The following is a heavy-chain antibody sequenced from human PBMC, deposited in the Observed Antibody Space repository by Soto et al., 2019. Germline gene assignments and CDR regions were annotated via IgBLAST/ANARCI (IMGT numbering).Heavy chain of an antibody. D-gene: IGHD3-9*01. J-gene: IGHJ6*02. CDR2: ISYDGSNK. CDR1: GFTFSSYG. Sequence: GGSLRLSCAASGFTFSSYGMHWVRQAPGKGLEWVAVISYDGSNKYYADSVKGRFTITRDNSKNTLYLQMNSLRAEDTAVYYCANSLRYFDWSQRLTYYYGMDVWGQGTTVTVSS. CDR3: ANSLRYFDWSQRLTYYYGMDV. V-gene: IGHV3-30*18.